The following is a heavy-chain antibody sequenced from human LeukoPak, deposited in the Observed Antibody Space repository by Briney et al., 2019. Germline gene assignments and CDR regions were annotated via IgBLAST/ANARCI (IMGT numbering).Heavy chain of an antibody. Sequence: ASVKVSCKASGYTFTSYGISWVRQAPGQGLEWMGWISAYNGNTYYAQKLQGRVTMTTDTSTSTAYMELRSLRSDDTAVYYCARGARTITMIVVVKRDAFDIWGQGTMVTVSS. D-gene: IGHD3-22*01. V-gene: IGHV1-18*01. CDR2: ISAYNGNT. J-gene: IGHJ3*02. CDR1: GYTFTSYG. CDR3: ARGARTITMIVVVKRDAFDI.